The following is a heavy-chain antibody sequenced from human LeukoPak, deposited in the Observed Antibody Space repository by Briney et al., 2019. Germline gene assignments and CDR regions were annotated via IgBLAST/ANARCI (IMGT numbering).Heavy chain of an antibody. CDR3: ARDPSLAARPYWYFDL. J-gene: IGHJ2*01. D-gene: IGHD6-6*01. Sequence: GGSLRLSCAASGFTFSSYWMTWVRQAPGKGLEWVANIKQDGSEKYYVDSVKGRFTISRDNAKSSLYLQMNGLRAEDTAVYYCARDPSLAARPYWYFDLWGRGTLVTVSS. CDR1: GFTFSSYW. V-gene: IGHV3-7*01. CDR2: IKQDGSEK.